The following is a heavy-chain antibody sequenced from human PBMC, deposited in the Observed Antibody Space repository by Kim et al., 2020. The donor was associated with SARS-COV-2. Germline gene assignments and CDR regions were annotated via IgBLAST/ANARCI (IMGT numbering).Heavy chain of an antibody. J-gene: IGHJ6*02. CDR3: ARRGIAAAGYYYYYGMDV. CDR1: GGSISSYY. Sequence: SETLSLTCTVSGGSISSYYWSWIRQPPGKGLEWIGYIYYSGSTNYNPSLKSRVTISVDTSKNQFSLKLSSVTAADTAVYYCARRGIAAAGYYYYYGMDVWGQGTTVTVSS. CDR2: IYYSGST. V-gene: IGHV4-59*08. D-gene: IGHD6-13*01.